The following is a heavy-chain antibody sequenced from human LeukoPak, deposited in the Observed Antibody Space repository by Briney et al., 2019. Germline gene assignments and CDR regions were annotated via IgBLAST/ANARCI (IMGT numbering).Heavy chain of an antibody. J-gene: IGHJ4*02. Sequence: SETLSLTCAVYGGSFSGYYWSWIRQPPGKGLEWIGEINHSGSTNYNPSLKSRVTISVDTSKNQFSLKLTSVTAADTAVYYCARGLSCSGGSCVWGQGTLVTVPS. V-gene: IGHV4-34*01. CDR2: INHSGST. CDR1: GGSFSGYY. CDR3: ARGLSCSGGSCV. D-gene: IGHD2-15*01.